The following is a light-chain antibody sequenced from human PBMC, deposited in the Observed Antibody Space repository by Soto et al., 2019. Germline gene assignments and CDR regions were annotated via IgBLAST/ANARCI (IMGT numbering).Light chain of an antibody. Sequence: QSVLTQAPSASGTPGQRVTISCSGSSSNIGSNTVSWYQQVPGTAPKVLIYSNVQRPSGVPDRFSGSKSGTSAFLAIGGLQSEDEADYYCAAWDGSLNVWVFGRGTKLTVL. J-gene: IGLJ3*02. V-gene: IGLV1-44*01. CDR3: AAWDGSLNVWV. CDR1: SSNIGSNT. CDR2: SNV.